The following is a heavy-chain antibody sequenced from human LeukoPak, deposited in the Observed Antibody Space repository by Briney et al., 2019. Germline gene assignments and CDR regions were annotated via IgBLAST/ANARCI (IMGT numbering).Heavy chain of an antibody. CDR2: ISGSGGST. CDR3: AKTGGSYQRSWFDP. CDR1: GFTFSSYV. Sequence: HPGGSLRLSCAASGFTFSSYVMSWVRQAPGKGLEWVSAISGSGGSTYYADSVKGRFTIPRDNSKNTLYLQMNSLRAEDTAVYYCAKTGGSYQRSWFDPWGQGTLVTVSS. J-gene: IGHJ5*02. V-gene: IGHV3-23*01. D-gene: IGHD1-26*01.